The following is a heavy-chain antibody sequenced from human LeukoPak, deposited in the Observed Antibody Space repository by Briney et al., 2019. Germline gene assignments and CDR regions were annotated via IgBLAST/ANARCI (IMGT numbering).Heavy chain of an antibody. Sequence: ASVKVSCKASVGTFSSYAISWVRQAPGQGLEWMGRIIPILGIANYAQKFQGRVTITADKSTSTAYMELSSLRSEDTAVYYCARGPSTGYKTAFFDSWGQGTLVTVSS. CDR2: IIPILGIA. D-gene: IGHD5-24*01. CDR3: ARGPSTGYKTAFFDS. V-gene: IGHV1-69*04. J-gene: IGHJ4*02. CDR1: VGTFSSYA.